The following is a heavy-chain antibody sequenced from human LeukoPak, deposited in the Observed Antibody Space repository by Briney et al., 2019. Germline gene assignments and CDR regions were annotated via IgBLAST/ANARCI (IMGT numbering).Heavy chain of an antibody. J-gene: IGHJ6*03. CDR1: GLTFTNAW. V-gene: IGHV3-48*01. D-gene: IGHD3-10*01. CDR3: AKVYFGPDYYIDV. Sequence: GGSLRLSCEASGLTFTNAWMNWVRQAPGKGLEWVSYISSSSSTIYYADSVKGRFTISRDNAKNSLYLQMNSLRAEGTAVYYCAKVYFGPDYYIDVWGKGTTVTVSS. CDR2: ISSSSSTI.